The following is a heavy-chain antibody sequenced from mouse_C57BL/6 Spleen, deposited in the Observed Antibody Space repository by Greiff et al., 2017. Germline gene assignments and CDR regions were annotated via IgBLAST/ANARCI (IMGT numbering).Heavy chain of an antibody. CDR2: IAPETGGT. J-gene: IGHJ3*01. CDR3: TRDYYDYFAY. D-gene: IGHD2-4*01. Sequence: VQLQLSGAELVRPGASVTLSCKASGYTFTDYELHWVKQTPVHGLEWIGAIAPETGGTAYNQKFKGKAILTADKSSSTAYMELRSLTSEDSAVYYCTRDYYDYFAYWGQGTLVTVSA. CDR1: GYTFTDYE. V-gene: IGHV1-15*01.